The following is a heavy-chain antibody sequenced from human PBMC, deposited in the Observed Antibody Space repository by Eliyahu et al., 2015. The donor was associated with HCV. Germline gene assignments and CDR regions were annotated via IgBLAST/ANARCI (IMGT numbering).Heavy chain of an antibody. D-gene: IGHD3-10*01. CDR1: GGSISXGTYY. CDR2: IYTSGST. Sequence: QVQLQESGPGLVKPSQTLSLTCSVSGGSISXGTYYWNWIRQPAGRGLEWIGHIYTSGSTNYNPSLKSRVSISVDTSKNQFSLKLSSVTAADTAVYYCARAGVTLVRGVIIDRQHWFDPWGQGTLVTVSS. CDR3: ARAGVTLVRGVIIDRQHWFDP. V-gene: IGHV4-61*02. J-gene: IGHJ5*02.